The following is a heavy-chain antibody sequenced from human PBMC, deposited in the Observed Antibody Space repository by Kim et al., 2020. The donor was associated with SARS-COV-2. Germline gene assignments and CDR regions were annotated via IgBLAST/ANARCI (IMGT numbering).Heavy chain of an antibody. J-gene: IGHJ5*02. CDR2: IYYSGST. CDR1: GGSISSGGYY. Sequence: SETLSLTCTVSGGSISSGGYYWSWIRQHPGKGLEWIGYIYYSGSTYYNPSLKSRVTISVDTSKNQFSLKLSSVTAADTAVYYCASVRKNWFDPWGQGTLVTVSS. CDR3: ASVRKNWFDP. V-gene: IGHV4-31*03. D-gene: IGHD6-6*01.